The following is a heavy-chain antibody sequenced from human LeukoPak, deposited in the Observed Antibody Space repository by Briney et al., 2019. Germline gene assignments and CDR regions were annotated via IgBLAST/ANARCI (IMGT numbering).Heavy chain of an antibody. J-gene: IGHJ6*03. V-gene: IGHV1-18*01. CDR3: ARDITMIVVVGAYMDV. CDR1: GYTFTSYG. CDR2: ISAYNGNT. Sequence: ASVKVSCKASGYTFTSYGISWVRQAPGQGLEWMGWISAYNGNTNYAQKLQGRVTMTTDTSTSTAYMEPRSLRSDDAAVYYCARDITMIVVVGAYMDVWGKGTTVTVSS. D-gene: IGHD3-22*01.